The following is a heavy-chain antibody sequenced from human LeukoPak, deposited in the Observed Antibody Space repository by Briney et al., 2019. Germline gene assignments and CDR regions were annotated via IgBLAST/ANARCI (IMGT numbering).Heavy chain of an antibody. Sequence: SQTLSLTCAISGDSVSSNSAAWNWIRQSPSRGLEWLGRTYYRSKWYNDYAVSVKSRITINPDTSKNQFSLKLSSVTAADTAVYYCARGNRVATTLWGQGTLVTVSS. CDR3: ARGNRVATTL. J-gene: IGHJ4*02. V-gene: IGHV6-1*01. CDR2: TYYRSKWYN. D-gene: IGHD5-12*01. CDR1: GDSVSSNSAA.